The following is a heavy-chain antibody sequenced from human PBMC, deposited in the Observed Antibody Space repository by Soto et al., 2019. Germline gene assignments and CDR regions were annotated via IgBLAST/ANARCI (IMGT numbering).Heavy chain of an antibody. D-gene: IGHD5-12*01. CDR1: GGTFSSYA. CDR3: ARDPRHIVATVDYNYYGMDV. V-gene: IGHV1-69*13. CDR2: IIPIFGTA. J-gene: IGHJ6*01. Sequence: SVKVSCKASGGTFSSYAISWVRQAPGQGLEWMGGIIPIFGTANYAQKFQGRVTITADESTSTAYMELSSLRSEDTAVYYCARDPRHIVATVDYNYYGMDVWGQGTTGTVSS.